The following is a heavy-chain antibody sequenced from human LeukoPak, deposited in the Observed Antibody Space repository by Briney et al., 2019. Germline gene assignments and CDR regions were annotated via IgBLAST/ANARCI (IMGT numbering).Heavy chain of an antibody. D-gene: IGHD3-10*01. J-gene: IGHJ4*02. CDR3: ARDLTFGSGSYYQFDY. Sequence: ASVKVSCKASGGTFSSYAISWVRQAPGQGLEWMGGIIPIFGTANYAQKFQGRVTITVDESTSTAYMELSSLRSEDTAVYYCARDLTFGSGSYYQFDYWGQGTLVTVSS. CDR2: IIPIFGTA. V-gene: IGHV1-69*01. CDR1: GGTFSSYA.